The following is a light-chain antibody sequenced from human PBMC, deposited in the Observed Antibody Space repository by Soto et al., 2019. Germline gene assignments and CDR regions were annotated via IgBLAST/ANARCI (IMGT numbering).Light chain of an antibody. V-gene: IGKV1-9*01. CDR2: AAS. CDR3: QQVNSYPRT. J-gene: IGKJ4*01. CDR1: QGISSY. Sequence: IPLPQSPSSLSASVGDRVTITCRASQGISSYLAWYQQKPGKAPELLIYAASTLQSGVPSRFSGSGSGTDFTLTISSLQPEDFATYYCQQVNSYPRTFGGGTKVEIK.